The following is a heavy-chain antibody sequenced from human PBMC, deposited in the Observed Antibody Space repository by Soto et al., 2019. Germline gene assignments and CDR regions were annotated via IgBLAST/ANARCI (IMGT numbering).Heavy chain of an antibody. V-gene: IGHV3-23*01. Sequence: PGGSLRLSCAASEFTFSSYAMSWVRQAPGKGLEWVSAISGRGDTIYYADSVKGRFTISRDNSRNTLWLQMNSLRVEDTALYYCAREKATIWTNVDRGPANYWGQGTLVTVSS. CDR1: EFTFSSYA. J-gene: IGHJ4*02. D-gene: IGHD1-1*01. CDR2: ISGRGDTI. CDR3: AREKATIWTNVDRGPANY.